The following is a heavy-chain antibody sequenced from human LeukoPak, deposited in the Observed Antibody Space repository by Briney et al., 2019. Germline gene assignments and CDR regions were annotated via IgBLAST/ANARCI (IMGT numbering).Heavy chain of an antibody. CDR1: GFTFSNAW. CDR2: IGTAGDT. J-gene: IGHJ3*02. V-gene: IGHV3-13*01. Sequence: GGSLRLSCAASGFTFSNAWMSWVRQAPGKGLEWVSAIGTAGDTYYPGSVKGRFTISRENAKNSLYLQMNSLRAGDTAVYYCATDTSITMIVVVTRSAFDIWGQGTMVTVSS. CDR3: ATDTSITMIVVVTRSAFDI. D-gene: IGHD3-22*01.